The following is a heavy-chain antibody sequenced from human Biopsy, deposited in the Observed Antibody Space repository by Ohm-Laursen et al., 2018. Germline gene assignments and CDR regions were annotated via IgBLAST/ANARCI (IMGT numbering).Heavy chain of an antibody. Sequence: SSVKVSCKASGGTFTTYGFNWVRQAPGQGLEWMGRIIPILDRPTYAQKFQGRVTITADTSTGTVFMDLSTLRSEDSALYYCAREQHPYIDVLTDSFSYVPMDVWGAGTTVTVSS. CDR1: GGTFTTYG. CDR2: IIPILDRP. CDR3: AREQHPYIDVLTDSFSYVPMDV. D-gene: IGHD3-9*01. J-gene: IGHJ6*04. V-gene: IGHV1-69*04.